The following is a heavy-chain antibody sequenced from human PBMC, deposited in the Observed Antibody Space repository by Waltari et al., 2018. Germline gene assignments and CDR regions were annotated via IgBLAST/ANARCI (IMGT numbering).Heavy chain of an antibody. D-gene: IGHD6-6*01. Sequence: QVQLVQSGAEVKKPWSSVKVSCKASGGTFSSYAISWVRHAPGQGLEWMGGIIPILGIANYAQKFQGRVTITADKSTSTAYMELSSLRSEDTAVYYCARDTRQQLVSTFDYWGQGTLVTVSS. V-gene: IGHV1-69*10. CDR2: IIPILGIA. CDR3: ARDTRQQLVSTFDY. CDR1: GGTFSSYA. J-gene: IGHJ4*02.